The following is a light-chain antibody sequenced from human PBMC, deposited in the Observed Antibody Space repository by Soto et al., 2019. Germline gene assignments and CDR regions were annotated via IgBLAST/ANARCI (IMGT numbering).Light chain of an antibody. V-gene: IGKV1-5*03. CDR1: QSISGW. Sequence: DIQMTQSPSTLSASVGDRVSITGRASQSISGWLAWYQQKPGKAPRLLIYKASTLESGVPSRFSGSGSGTEFTLTISSLQPDDSATYYCQQYNNFPRTFGQGTRV. CDR2: KAS. J-gene: IGKJ1*01. CDR3: QQYNNFPRT.